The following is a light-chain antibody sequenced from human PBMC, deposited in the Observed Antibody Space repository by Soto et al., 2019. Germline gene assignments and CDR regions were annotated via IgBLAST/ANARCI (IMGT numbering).Light chain of an antibody. CDR2: KAS. J-gene: IGKJ4*01. Sequence: DIPMTQSPSTLSASVGDRVTITCRASQSVDIWLAWYQQKPGKAPTLLIHKASTLEDGDPSRFTGSGSGTDFSLTISCLRPDDVGTYYCHQYRDCPVTFGGGTKVEIK. CDR1: QSVDIW. CDR3: HQYRDCPVT. V-gene: IGKV1-5*03.